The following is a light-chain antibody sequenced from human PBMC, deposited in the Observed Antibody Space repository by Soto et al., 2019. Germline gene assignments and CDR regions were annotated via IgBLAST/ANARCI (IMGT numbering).Light chain of an antibody. CDR3: SSFTTGSVVL. J-gene: IGLJ2*01. V-gene: IGLV2-14*01. CDR2: EVS. CDR1: SSDVGGYNY. Sequence: QSALTQPASVSGSPGQSITISCTGISSDVGGYNYVSWYQQLPGEVPKLIIFEVSHRPSGVSNRFSGSKSGNTASLTISGLQAEDEDDYCSSSFTTGSVVLFGGGTKLTVL.